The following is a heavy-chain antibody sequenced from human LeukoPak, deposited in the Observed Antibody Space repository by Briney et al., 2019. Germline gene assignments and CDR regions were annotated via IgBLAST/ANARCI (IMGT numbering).Heavy chain of an antibody. CDR2: IRRSSSTI. CDR3: ARSSRELGGYAPWELMPPFDY. V-gene: IGHV3-48*01. CDR1: GFTFSSYR. Sequence: GGSLRLACAASGFTFSSYRMNSVRQAPGKGLEWVSYIRRSSSTIYYADSVKGRFTISRDNAKNSLYLQMNSLRAEDTAVYYCARSSRELGGYAPWELMPPFDYWGQGTLVTVSS. J-gene: IGHJ4*02. D-gene: IGHD1-7*01.